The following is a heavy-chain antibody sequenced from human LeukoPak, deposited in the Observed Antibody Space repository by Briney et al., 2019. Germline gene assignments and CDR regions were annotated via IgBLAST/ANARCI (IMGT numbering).Heavy chain of an antibody. D-gene: IGHD3/OR15-3a*01. CDR3: ARGPIGPSYYYYYMDV. CDR2: IYSGGST. Sequence: PGGSLRLSCAASGFTVSSNYMSWVRQAPGKGLEWVSVIYSGGSTYYADSVKGRFTISIDKSKNTLYLQMNSLRAEDTAVYYCARGPIGPSYYYYYMDVWGTGTTVTVSS. CDR1: GFTVSSNY. V-gene: IGHV3-53*01. J-gene: IGHJ6*03.